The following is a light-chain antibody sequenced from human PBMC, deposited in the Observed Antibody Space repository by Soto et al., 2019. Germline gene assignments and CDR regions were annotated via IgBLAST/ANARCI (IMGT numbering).Light chain of an antibody. Sequence: QSVLTQPRSVSGSPGQSVTISCTATSSGVGGFNYVSWYQQHPGKGPKLMIYDVSKRPSGVPDRFSGSKSGNTASLTISGLXAEDEADYYCCSFAGSYTSYVFGTGTKVTVL. CDR2: DVS. J-gene: IGLJ1*01. CDR3: CSFAGSYTSYV. V-gene: IGLV2-11*01. CDR1: SSGVGGFNY.